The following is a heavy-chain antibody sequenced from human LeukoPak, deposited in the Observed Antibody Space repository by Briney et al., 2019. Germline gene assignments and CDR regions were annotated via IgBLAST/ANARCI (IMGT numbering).Heavy chain of an antibody. J-gene: IGHJ4*02. CDR3: ASPPPKGSSWYWYFDY. Sequence: GGSLRLSCVVSGFTVSSNYMSWVRQAPGKGLEWVSVIYSGGSTYYADSVKGRFTISRDNSKNTLYLQMNSLRAEDTAVYYCASPPPKGSSWYWYFDYWGQGTLSPSPQ. CDR2: IYSGGST. D-gene: IGHD6-13*01. CDR1: GFTVSSNY. V-gene: IGHV3-53*01.